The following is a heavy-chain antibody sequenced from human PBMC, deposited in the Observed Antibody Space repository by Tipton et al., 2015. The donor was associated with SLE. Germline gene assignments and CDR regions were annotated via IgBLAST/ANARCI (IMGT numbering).Heavy chain of an antibody. Sequence: SLRLSCAASGFTFSSYAMSWVRQAPGKGLEWVSVIYSGGTTTYYADSVKGRVAISRDDSKSTLYLQMNSLRAEDTAVYYCARAPNWFDPWGQGTLVTVSS. J-gene: IGHJ5*02. V-gene: IGHV3-23*03. CDR2: IYSGGTTT. CDR3: ARAPNWFDP. CDR1: GFTFSSYA.